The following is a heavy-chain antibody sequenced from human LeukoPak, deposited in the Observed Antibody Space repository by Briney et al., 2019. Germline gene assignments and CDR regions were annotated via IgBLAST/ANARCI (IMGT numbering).Heavy chain of an antibody. CDR3: ARAAAGMHYYYYYYMDV. J-gene: IGHJ6*03. Sequence: SETLSLTCTVSGGSISSHYWSWIRQPPGKGLEWMGYIYYSGSTNYNPSLKSRVTISVDTSKNQFSLKLSSVTAADTAVYYYARAAAGMHYYYYYYMDVWGKGTTVTVSS. V-gene: IGHV4-59*11. CDR1: GGSISSHY. CDR2: IYYSGST. D-gene: IGHD6-13*01.